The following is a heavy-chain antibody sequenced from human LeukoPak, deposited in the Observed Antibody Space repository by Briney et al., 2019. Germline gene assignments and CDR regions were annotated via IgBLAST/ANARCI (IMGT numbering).Heavy chain of an antibody. J-gene: IGHJ5*02. CDR1: GGSISSSSYY. CDR3: ARENVLLWFGELSNWFDP. CDR2: IYYSGST. V-gene: IGHV4-61*05. D-gene: IGHD3-10*01. Sequence: SETLSLTCTVSGGSISSSSYYWGWIRQPPGKGLEWIGYIYYSGSTNYNPSLKSRVTISVDTSKNQFSLKLSSVTAADTAVYYCARENVLLWFGELSNWFDPWGQGTLVTVSS.